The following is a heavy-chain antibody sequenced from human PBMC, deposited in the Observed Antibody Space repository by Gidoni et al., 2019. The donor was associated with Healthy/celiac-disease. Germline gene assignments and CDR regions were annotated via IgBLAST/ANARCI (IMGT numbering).Heavy chain of an antibody. D-gene: IGHD3-22*01. CDR1: GFTFDDYA. Sequence: VQLVESGGCVVQPGGSLRLPCPASGFTFDDYAMHWVRQAPGKGLEWVFLISGDGGSTYYADSVKGRFTISRDNSKNSLYLQMNSLRTEDTALYYCAKDIGEYYYDSSGSFDYWGQGTLVTVSS. CDR3: AKDIGEYYYDSSGSFDY. CDR2: ISGDGGST. V-gene: IGHV3-43*02. J-gene: IGHJ4*02.